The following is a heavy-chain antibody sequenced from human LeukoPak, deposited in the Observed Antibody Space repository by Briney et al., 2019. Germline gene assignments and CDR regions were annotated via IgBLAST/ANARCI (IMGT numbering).Heavy chain of an antibody. D-gene: IGHD2-2*01. CDR3: ARETESEPAAYRTEVYAFDI. CDR2: IYYSGST. Sequence: SETLSLTCSVSGGSISSSSWWSWVRQPPGEGLEWIGYIYYSGSTNYNPSLKSRVTMSVDTSKNQFSLKLSSVTAADTAVYYCARETESEPAAYRTEVYAFDIWGQGTMVTVSS. V-gene: IGHV4-4*02. CDR1: GGSISSSSW. J-gene: IGHJ3*02.